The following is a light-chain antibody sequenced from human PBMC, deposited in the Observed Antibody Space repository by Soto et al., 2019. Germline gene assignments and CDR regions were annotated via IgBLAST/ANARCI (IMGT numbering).Light chain of an antibody. CDR1: TSDVGRYDF. J-gene: IGLJ1*01. CDR3: ASWTTSSTYV. Sequence: QSALTQPASVSGSPGQSITISCTGTTSDVGRYDFVSWYQQHPDKAPRLMIYLVNNRPSGISNRFSASKSGNTASLTISGLQPEDEADYYCASWTTSSTYVLGTGTKVTVL. CDR2: LVN. V-gene: IGLV2-14*01.